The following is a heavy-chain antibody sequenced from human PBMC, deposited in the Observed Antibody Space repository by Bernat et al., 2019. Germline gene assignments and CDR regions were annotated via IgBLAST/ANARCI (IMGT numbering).Heavy chain of an antibody. J-gene: IGHJ4*02. V-gene: IGHV4-39*01. Sequence: QLQLQESGPGLVKPSETLSLTCTVSGGSISSSSYYWGWIRQPPGKGLGWIGSIYYSGSTYYNPSLKSRVTISVDTSKNQFSLRLSSVTAADTAVYYCASGQYDYIWGSYRYFDYWGQGTLVTVSS. CDR1: GGSISSSSYY. CDR3: ASGQYDYIWGSYRYFDY. CDR2: IYYSGST. D-gene: IGHD3-16*02.